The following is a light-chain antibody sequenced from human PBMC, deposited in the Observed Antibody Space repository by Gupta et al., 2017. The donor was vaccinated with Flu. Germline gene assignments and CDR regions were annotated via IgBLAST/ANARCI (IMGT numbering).Light chain of an antibody. CDR3: QQDDSTPTT. V-gene: IGKV4-1*01. J-gene: IGKJ2*01. Sequence: DIVMTQSPDSLAVSLGERATINCKSSQSGLYSSNNKNYLAWYQQKPGQPPKLLIYWASTRESGVPDRFSGRGSGTDFTLTISSLQAEDVAVYYCQQDDSTPTTFGQWTKLEIK. CDR1: QSGLYSSNNKNY. CDR2: WAS.